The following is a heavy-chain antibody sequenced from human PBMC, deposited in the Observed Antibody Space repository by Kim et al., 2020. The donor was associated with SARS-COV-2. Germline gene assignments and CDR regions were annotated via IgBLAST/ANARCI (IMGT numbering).Heavy chain of an antibody. CDR2: IIPIFGTA. CDR3: ARDLGASESSGYYGVGQGFDY. D-gene: IGHD3-22*01. J-gene: IGHJ4*02. V-gene: IGHV1-69*13. CDR1: GGTFSSYA. Sequence: SVKVSCKASGGTFSSYAISWVRQAPGQGLEWMGGIIPIFGTANYAQKFQGRVTITADESTSTAYMELSSLRSEDTAVYYCARDLGASESSGYYGVGQGFDYWGQGTLVTVSS.